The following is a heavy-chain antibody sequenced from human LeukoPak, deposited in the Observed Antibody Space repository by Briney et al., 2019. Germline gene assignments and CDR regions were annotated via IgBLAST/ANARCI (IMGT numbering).Heavy chain of an antibody. CDR2: IKEDGSEK. V-gene: IGHV3-7*01. Sequence: PGGSLRLSCAASGFTVSSNYMSWVRQAPGKGLEWVANIKEDGSEKYYVDSVKGRFTISRDNAKNSLYLQMNSLGAEDTAVYYCARDRRAPYYDFRSGYIDHYYMDVWGKGTTVTVSS. CDR3: ARDRRAPYYDFRSGYIDHYYMDV. CDR1: GFTVSSNY. D-gene: IGHD3-3*01. J-gene: IGHJ6*03.